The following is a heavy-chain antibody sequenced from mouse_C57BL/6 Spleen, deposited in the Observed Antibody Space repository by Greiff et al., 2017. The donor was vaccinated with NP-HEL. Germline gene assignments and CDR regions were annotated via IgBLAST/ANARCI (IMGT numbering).Heavy chain of an antibody. D-gene: IGHD2-3*01. CDR3: ARERDGYFDY. V-gene: IGHV1-61*01. Sequence: VQLQQPGAELVRPGSSVKLSCKASGYTFTSYWMDWVKQRPGQGLEWIGNIYPSDSETHYNQKFKDKATLTVDKSSSTAYMQLSSLTSEDSAVYYCARERDGYFDYWGQGTTLTVSS. J-gene: IGHJ2*01. CDR2: IYPSDSET. CDR1: GYTFTSYW.